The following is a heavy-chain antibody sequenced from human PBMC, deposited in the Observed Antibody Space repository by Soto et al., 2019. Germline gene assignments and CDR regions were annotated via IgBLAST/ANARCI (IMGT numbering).Heavy chain of an antibody. CDR3: AHTEDYVWGSIAFDI. V-gene: IGHV2-5*02. D-gene: IGHD3-16*01. J-gene: IGHJ3*02. CDR2: IYWDDDK. CDR1: GFSLSTSGVG. Sequence: QITLKESGPTLVKPTQTLTLTCTFSGFSLSTSGVGVGWIRQPPGKALEWLALIYWDDDKRYSPSLKSRLTSTKDTSKNQVVLTMTNMDPMDTATYYCAHTEDYVWGSIAFDIWGQGTMVTVSS.